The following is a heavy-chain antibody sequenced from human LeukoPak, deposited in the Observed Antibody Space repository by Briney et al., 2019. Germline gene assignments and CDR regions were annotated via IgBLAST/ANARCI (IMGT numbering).Heavy chain of an antibody. CDR3: ARGIDDSSGYYPFGY. CDR1: GGSISSGGYY. CDR2: IYYSGST. Sequence: SETLSLTCTVSGGSISSGGYYWSWIRQHPGKGLEWIGYIYYSGSTYYNPSLESRVTISVDTSKNQFSLKLSSVTAADTAVYYCARGIDDSSGYYPFGYWGQGTLVTVSS. V-gene: IGHV4-31*03. J-gene: IGHJ4*02. D-gene: IGHD3-22*01.